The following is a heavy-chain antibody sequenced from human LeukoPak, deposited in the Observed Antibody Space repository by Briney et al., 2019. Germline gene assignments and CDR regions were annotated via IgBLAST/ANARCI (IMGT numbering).Heavy chain of an antibody. J-gene: IGHJ4*02. D-gene: IGHD1-26*01. CDR2: IYYSGST. CDR1: GGSISSSSYY. CDR3: ARVVSGSYLDY. V-gene: IGHV4-39*07. Sequence: SETLSLTCTVSGGSISSSSYYRGWIRQPPGKGLEWIGSIYYSGSTYYNPSLKSRVTISVDTSKNQFSLKLSSVTAADTAVYYCARVVSGSYLDYWGQGTLVTVSS.